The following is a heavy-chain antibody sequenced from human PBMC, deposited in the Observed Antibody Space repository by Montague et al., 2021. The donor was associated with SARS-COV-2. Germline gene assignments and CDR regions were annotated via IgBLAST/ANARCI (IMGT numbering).Heavy chain of an antibody. Sequence: TLSLTCTVSGGSISPGSYDWSWIRQPAGKGLDWIGRFYTTGSTNYXXXLKSRVTLSEDTSKNQFSLELSSVTAADTAVYYCATGYECSSTSCSSRYYYMDVWGKGTTVTVAS. CDR1: GGSISPGSYD. CDR2: FYTTGST. D-gene: IGHD2-2*01. CDR3: ATGYECSSTSCSSRYYYMDV. J-gene: IGHJ6*03. V-gene: IGHV4-61*02.